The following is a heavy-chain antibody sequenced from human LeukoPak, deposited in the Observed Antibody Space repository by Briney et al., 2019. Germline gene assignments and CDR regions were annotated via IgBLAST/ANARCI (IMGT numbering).Heavy chain of an antibody. V-gene: IGHV4-39*01. CDR3: ARHWYSTFVWFDP. D-gene: IGHD3-16*01. CDR1: GGSISSSSYY. CDR2: IYYSGST. Sequence: SEILSLTCTVSGGSISSSSYYWGWIRQPPGKGLEWIGSIYYSGSTYYNPSLKSRVTISVYTSKNQFSLKLSSVTAADTAVYYCARHWYSTFVWFDPWGQGTLVTVSS. J-gene: IGHJ5*02.